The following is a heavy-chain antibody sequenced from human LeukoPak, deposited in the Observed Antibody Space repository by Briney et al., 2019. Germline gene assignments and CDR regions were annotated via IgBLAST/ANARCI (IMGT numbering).Heavy chain of an antibody. Sequence: GGSLRLSCSASGFTFSNSAMSWVRQAPGKGLESISPISSSGSNTYYADSVKGRFTISRDNSRNTLFLQMSSLRVEDTAVYYCAKAGVWGQGTTVTVSS. CDR2: ISSSGSNT. CDR3: AKAGV. V-gene: IGHV3-23*01. J-gene: IGHJ6*02. CDR1: GFTFSNSA.